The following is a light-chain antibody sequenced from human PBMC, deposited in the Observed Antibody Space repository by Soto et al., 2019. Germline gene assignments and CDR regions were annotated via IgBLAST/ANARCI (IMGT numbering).Light chain of an antibody. J-gene: IGLJ2*01. Sequence: QSALTQPASVSGSPGQSITISCTGTSSDIGGYNYVSWYQQHPGKAPKLMFYDVSDRPSGVSNRFSGSKSGNTASLTISGLQAEDEADYYCASYASSNTVLFGGGTKLTVL. CDR1: SSDIGGYNY. CDR2: DVS. CDR3: ASYASSNTVL. V-gene: IGLV2-14*03.